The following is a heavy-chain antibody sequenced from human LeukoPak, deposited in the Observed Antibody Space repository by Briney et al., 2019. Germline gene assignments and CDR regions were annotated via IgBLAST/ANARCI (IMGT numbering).Heavy chain of an antibody. J-gene: IGHJ4*02. CDR2: ISYDGSYK. D-gene: IGHD1-26*01. CDR1: GFAFSTYA. CDR3: ARARLQWEVRYPRFDS. V-gene: IGHV3-30*03. Sequence: GGSLRLSCSASGFAFSTYAMHWVRQAPGKGLEWVAVISYDGSYKDYVYPVKGRFTLSRDNSKRTVFLEMSSLRAEDTAVYHCARARLQWEVRYPRFDSWGQGTLVTVSS.